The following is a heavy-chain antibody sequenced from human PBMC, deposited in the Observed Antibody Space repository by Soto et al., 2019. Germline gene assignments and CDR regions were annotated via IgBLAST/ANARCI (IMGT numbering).Heavy chain of an antibody. CDR1: GFTFSSYG. D-gene: IGHD3-22*01. V-gene: IGHV3-30*18. CDR3: AKTGYYDSSGYYPSGDYYYYGMDV. J-gene: IGHJ6*02. CDR2: ISYDGSNK. Sequence: GSLRLSCAASGFTFSSYGMHWVRQAPGKGLEGVAVISYDGSNKYYADSVKGRFTISRDNSKNTLYLQMNSLRAEDTAVYYCAKTGYYDSSGYYPSGDYYYYGMDVWGQGTTVTVSS.